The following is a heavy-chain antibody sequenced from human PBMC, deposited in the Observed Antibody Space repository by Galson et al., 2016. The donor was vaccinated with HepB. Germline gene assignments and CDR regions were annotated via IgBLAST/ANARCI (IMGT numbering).Heavy chain of an antibody. D-gene: IGHD2/OR15-2a*01. J-gene: IGHJ4*02. CDR2: IFHSGRV. V-gene: IGHV4-4*02. Sequence: SETLSLTCAVSGVSISSSDWWRWVRQPPGQGLEWIGQIFHSGRVNYTPSLASRVTISIDTSNNHFSLRLTSVTAADTALYYCARQYWGGPSDYWGQGTLVTVSS. CDR1: GVSISSSDW. CDR3: ARQYWGGPSDY.